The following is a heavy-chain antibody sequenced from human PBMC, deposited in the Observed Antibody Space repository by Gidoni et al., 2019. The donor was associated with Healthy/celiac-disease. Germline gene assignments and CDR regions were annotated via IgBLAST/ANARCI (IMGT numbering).Heavy chain of an antibody. Sequence: QVQLVESVGGVVQPGRSLRLSCPASGFTFSSYGMHWVRQAPGKGLGWVAVIWYDGSNKYYADSVKGRFTISRDNSKNTLYLQMNSLRAEDTAVYYCARDIAAAGFYGMDVWGQGTTVTVSS. CDR3: ARDIAAAGFYGMDV. V-gene: IGHV3-33*01. J-gene: IGHJ6*02. D-gene: IGHD6-13*01. CDR1: GFTFSSYG. CDR2: IWYDGSNK.